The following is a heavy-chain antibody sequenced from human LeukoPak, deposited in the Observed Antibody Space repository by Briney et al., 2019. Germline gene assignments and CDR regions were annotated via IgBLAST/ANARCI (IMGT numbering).Heavy chain of an antibody. D-gene: IGHD5-18*01. CDR3: AKGGYSYGARDAFDI. CDR2: FSGSGGRT. V-gene: IGHV3-23*01. J-gene: IGHJ3*02. CDR1: GFTFSTYA. Sequence: GGSLRLSCAASGFTFSTYAMSWVRQAPGKGLEWVSAFSGSGGRTYYADSVKGRYTISRDNSKNTLYLQMNSLRAEDTAVYYCAKGGYSYGARDAFDIWGQGTMVTVYS.